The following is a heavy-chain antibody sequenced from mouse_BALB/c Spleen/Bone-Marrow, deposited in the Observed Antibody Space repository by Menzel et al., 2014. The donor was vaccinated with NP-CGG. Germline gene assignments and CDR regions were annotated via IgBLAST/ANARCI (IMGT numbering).Heavy chain of an antibody. CDR3: VRGVYFDY. CDR2: IWTGGGT. CDR1: GFSLTSYD. Sequence: QVQLQQSGPGLVAPSQSLSIPCTVSGFSLTSYDISWIRQPPGKGLEWLGVIWTGGGTNYNSTFMSRLSISKDNSKSQVFLKMNSLQTDDTAIYYCVRGVYFDYWGQGTTLAVSS. V-gene: IGHV2-9-2*01. J-gene: IGHJ2*01.